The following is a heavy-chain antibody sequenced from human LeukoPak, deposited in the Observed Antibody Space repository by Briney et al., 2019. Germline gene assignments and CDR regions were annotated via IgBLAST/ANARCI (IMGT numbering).Heavy chain of an antibody. CDR2: ISGSGGST. CDR1: EFTFSSYA. Sequence: GGSLRLSCAASEFTFSSYAMSWVRQAPGKGLEWVSVISGSGGSTYYADSVKGRFTISRDNSKNTLYLQMNSLRAEDTAVYYCAKDPNTYYYDSSGYYYFDYWGQGTLVTVSS. CDR3: AKDPNTYYYDSSGYYYFDY. J-gene: IGHJ4*02. V-gene: IGHV3-23*01. D-gene: IGHD3-22*01.